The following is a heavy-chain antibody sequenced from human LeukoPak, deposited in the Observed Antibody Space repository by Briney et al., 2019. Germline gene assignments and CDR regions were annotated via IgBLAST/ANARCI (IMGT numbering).Heavy chain of an antibody. CDR3: AREDDSSGFDY. Sequence: SETLSLTCAVYGGSFSGYYWSWIRQPLGKGLEWIGEINHSGSTNYNPSLKSRVTISVDTSKNQFSLKLSSVTAADTAVYYCAREDDSSGFDYWGQGTLVTVSS. J-gene: IGHJ4*02. CDR1: GGSFSGYY. CDR2: INHSGST. D-gene: IGHD3-22*01. V-gene: IGHV4-34*01.